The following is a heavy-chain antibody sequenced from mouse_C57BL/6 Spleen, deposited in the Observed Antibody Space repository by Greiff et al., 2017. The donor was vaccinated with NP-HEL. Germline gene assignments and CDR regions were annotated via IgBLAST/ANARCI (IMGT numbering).Heavy chain of an antibody. Sequence: EVQLQQSGPELVKPGASVKISCKASGYTFTDYYMNWVKQSHGKSLEWIGDINPNNGGTSYNQKFKGKATLTVDKSSSTAYMELRRLTSEDSAVYYCAREGITTLDYWGQGTTLTVSS. CDR2: INPNNGGT. J-gene: IGHJ2*01. CDR3: AREGITTLDY. CDR1: GYTFTDYY. D-gene: IGHD1-1*01. V-gene: IGHV1-26*01.